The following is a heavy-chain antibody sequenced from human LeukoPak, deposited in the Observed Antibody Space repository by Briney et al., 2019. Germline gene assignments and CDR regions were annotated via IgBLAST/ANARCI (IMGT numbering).Heavy chain of an antibody. J-gene: IGHJ5*02. V-gene: IGHV1-2*02. CDR3: ARERGRITMIVVVKGGNWFDP. Sequence: ASVKVSCKASGYTFTGYYMHWVRQAPGQGLEWMGWINPNSGGTNYAQKFQGRVTMTRDTSISTAYMELSRLRSDDTAVYYCARERGRITMIVVVKGGNWFDPWGQGTLVTVSS. CDR2: INPNSGGT. D-gene: IGHD3-22*01. CDR1: GYTFTGYY.